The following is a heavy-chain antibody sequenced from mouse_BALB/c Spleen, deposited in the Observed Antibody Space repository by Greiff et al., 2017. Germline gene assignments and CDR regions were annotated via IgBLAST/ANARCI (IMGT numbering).Heavy chain of an antibody. D-gene: IGHD2-1*01. J-gene: IGHJ3*01. Sequence: EVQLVESGGGLVQPGGSLKLSCAASGFDFSRYWMSWVRQAPGKGLEWIGEINPDSSTINYTPSLKDKFIISRDNAKNTLYLQMSKVRSEDTALYYCARPGYGNYEIAYWGQGTLVTVSA. CDR2: INPDSSTI. CDR3: ARPGYGNYEIAY. CDR1: GFDFSRYW. V-gene: IGHV4-1*02.